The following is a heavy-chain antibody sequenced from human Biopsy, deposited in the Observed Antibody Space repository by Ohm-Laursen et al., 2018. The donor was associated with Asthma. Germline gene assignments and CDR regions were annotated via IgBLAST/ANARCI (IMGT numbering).Heavy chain of an antibody. Sequence: SETLSLTYSVYGGSISSFYWSWIRQSPEKGLEWMGYVYWTGSTNYNPSLKSRITMSVDTSKNRMFLELSSVTAADTAVYYCARAQDYYDSRGYYRSFDYWGQGTLVTVSS. J-gene: IGHJ4*02. CDR1: GGSISSFY. CDR3: ARAQDYYDSRGYYRSFDY. V-gene: IGHV4-59*12. D-gene: IGHD3-22*01. CDR2: VYWTGST.